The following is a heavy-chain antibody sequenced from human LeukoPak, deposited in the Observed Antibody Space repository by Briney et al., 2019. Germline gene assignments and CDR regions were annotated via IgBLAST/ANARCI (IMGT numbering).Heavy chain of an antibody. CDR2: IIPIFGTA. CDR3: ARVPYRSSSSGFIDY. D-gene: IGHD6-6*01. J-gene: IGHJ4*02. CDR1: GGTFSNYA. V-gene: IGHV1-69*13. Sequence: SVKVSCKASGGTFSNYAISWVRQAPGQGLEWMGGIIPIFGTANYAQKFQGRVTITADESTSTAYMELSSLRSEDTAVYYCARVPYRSSSSGFIDYWGQGTLVTVSS.